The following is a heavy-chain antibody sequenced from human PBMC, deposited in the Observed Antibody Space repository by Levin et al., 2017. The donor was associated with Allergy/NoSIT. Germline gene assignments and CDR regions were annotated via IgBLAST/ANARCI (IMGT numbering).Heavy chain of an antibody. V-gene: IGHV1-69*13. CDR2: IIPIFGTA. CDR1: GGTFSSYA. CDR3: ARTPGKQLVPLLSAFDI. D-gene: IGHD6-6*01. Sequence: SVKVSCKASGGTFSSYAISWVRQAPGQGLEWMGGIIPIFGTANYAQKFQGRVTITADESTSTAYMELSSLRSEDTAVYYCARTPGKQLVPLLSAFDIWGQGTMVTVSS. J-gene: IGHJ3*02.